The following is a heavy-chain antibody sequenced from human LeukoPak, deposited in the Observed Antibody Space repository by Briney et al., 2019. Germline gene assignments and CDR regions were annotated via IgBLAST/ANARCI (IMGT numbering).Heavy chain of an antibody. V-gene: IGHV1-69*05. CDR1: GGTFNSYA. CDR3: ARVYCSSTSCYYNWFDP. J-gene: IGHJ5*02. Sequence: ASVKVSCKASGGTFNSYAISWVRQAPGQGLEWMGGIIPIFGTANYAQKFQGRVTITTDESTSTAYMELSSLRSEDTAVFYCARVYCSSTSCYYNWFDPWGQGTLVTVSS. CDR2: IIPIFGTA. D-gene: IGHD2-2*01.